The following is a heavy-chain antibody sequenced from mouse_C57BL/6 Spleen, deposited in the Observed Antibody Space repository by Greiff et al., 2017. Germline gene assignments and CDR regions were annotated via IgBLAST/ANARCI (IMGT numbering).Heavy chain of an antibody. J-gene: IGHJ4*01. CDR1: GFSLTSYG. CDR2: IWSGGST. V-gene: IGHV2-4*01. CDR3: AKDGNYVSLGYAMDY. D-gene: IGHD2-1*01. Sequence: VQLQQSGPGLVQPSQSLSITCTVSGFSLTSYGVHWVRQPPGKGLEWLGVIWSGGSTDYNAAFISRLSISKDNSKSQVFFKMNSLQADDTAIYDCAKDGNYVSLGYAMDYWGQGTSVTVSS.